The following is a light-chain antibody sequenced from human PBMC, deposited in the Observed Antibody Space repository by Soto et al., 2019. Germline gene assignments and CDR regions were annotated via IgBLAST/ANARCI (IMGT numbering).Light chain of an antibody. CDR2: GAS. J-gene: IGKJ4*01. CDR3: QQYYDYPPLI. Sequence: EIVMTQSPATLSVSPGERDTLSCRASRNINRKLAWYQQKPGQAPRLLISGASTRATGIPARFSGSGSGTEFTLTISSLQSEDFAVYYCQQYYDYPPLIFGGGTKVDIK. CDR1: RNINRK. V-gene: IGKV3-15*01.